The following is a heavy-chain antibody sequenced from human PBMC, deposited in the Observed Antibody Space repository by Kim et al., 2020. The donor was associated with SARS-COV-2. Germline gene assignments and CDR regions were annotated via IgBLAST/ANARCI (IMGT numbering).Heavy chain of an antibody. CDR1: GFTFSNAW. Sequence: GGSLRLSCAASGFTFSNAWMSWVRQAPGKGLEWVGRIKSKTDGGTTDYAAPVKGRFTISRDDSKNTLYLQMNSLKTEDTAVYYCTTDLAQQGLGWGYGMDVWGQGTTVTVSS. V-gene: IGHV3-15*01. D-gene: IGHD6-13*01. CDR3: TTDLAQQGLGWGYGMDV. CDR2: IKSKTDGGTT. J-gene: IGHJ6*02.